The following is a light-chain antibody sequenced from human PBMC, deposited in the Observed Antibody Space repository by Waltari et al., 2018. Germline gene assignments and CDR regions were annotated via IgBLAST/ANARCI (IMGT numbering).Light chain of an antibody. CDR1: QTVSNDF. J-gene: IGKJ2*01. V-gene: IGKV3-20*01. CDR3: QQFDLSGVYT. CDR2: STS. Sequence: LTQSPGTLSLSPGDTATLSCRASQTVSNDFLDCYQQRPCQPPRRLIYSTSTRATGIPDRFSGHGSGTDFTLTINELHPQDFAVYYCQQFDLSGVYTFGQGTKLELK.